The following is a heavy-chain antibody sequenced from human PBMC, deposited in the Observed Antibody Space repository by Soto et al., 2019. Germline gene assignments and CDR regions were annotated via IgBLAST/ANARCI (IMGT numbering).Heavy chain of an antibody. CDR1: VGSISSYY. CDR3: ARADYDFWSGYTYWFDP. CDR2: IYYSGST. Sequence: ASETLALTCTVSVGSISSYYWSWIRQPPGKGLEWIGYIYYSGSTNYNPSLKSRVTISVDTSKNQFSLKLSSVTAADTAVYYCARADYDFWSGYTYWFDPWGQGTMVTVSS. D-gene: IGHD3-3*01. J-gene: IGHJ5*02. V-gene: IGHV4-59*01.